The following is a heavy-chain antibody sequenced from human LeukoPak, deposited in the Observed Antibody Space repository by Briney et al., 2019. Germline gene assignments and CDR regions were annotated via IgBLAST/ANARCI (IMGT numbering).Heavy chain of an antibody. V-gene: IGHV1-2*02. CDR2: INHKSGGA. CDR3: AREYILTRYYGDY. Sequence: ASVKVSCKASGYSVNAYNMHWVRQAPGQGLEWMGWINHKSGGANYAQKFQSRVSMTWDTSISTAYLELSRLRSDDTAVYYCAREYILTRYYGDYWGQGTLVTVSS. D-gene: IGHD3-9*01. J-gene: IGHJ4*02. CDR1: GYSVNAYN.